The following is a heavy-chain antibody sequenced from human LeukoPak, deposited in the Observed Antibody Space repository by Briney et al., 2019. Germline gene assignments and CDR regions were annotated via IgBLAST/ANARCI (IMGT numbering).Heavy chain of an antibody. J-gene: IGHJ3*01. D-gene: IGHD2/OR15-2a*01. CDR2: FIPIYGSA. CDR1: GGTFTSHA. CDR3: AGFFYDESPEAFDL. V-gene: IGHV1-69*13. Sequence: SVRVSCKASGGTFTSHAITWVRKAPGQSLEWMAGFIPIYGSASYAQKFQGRVTVTSEESTRTVYMALSSLTSEDTAVYYCAGFFYDESPEAFDLWGQGTMVTVSS.